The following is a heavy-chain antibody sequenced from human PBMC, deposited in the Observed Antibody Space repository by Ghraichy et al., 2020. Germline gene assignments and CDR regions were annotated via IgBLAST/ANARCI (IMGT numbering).Heavy chain of an antibody. CDR2: IDHTGTT. CDR1: GGSFSDFF. Sequence: SETLSLTCGVYGGSFSDFFWSWIRQAPGKGLGWIGEIDHTGTTTSNPSLRGRVPLSVDTSKNQVSLKMSSVTAADTAIYYCARGCGYDSTSKMIRSSFDPWGQGTQVTVAT. J-gene: IGHJ5*02. V-gene: IGHV4-34*01. CDR3: ARGCGYDSTSKMIRSSFDP. D-gene: IGHD6-13*01.